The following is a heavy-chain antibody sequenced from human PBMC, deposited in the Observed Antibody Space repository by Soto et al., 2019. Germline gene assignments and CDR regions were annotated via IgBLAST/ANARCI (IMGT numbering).Heavy chain of an antibody. CDR1: GGSISSSSYY. D-gene: IGHD6-19*01. J-gene: IGHJ4*02. V-gene: IGHV4-39*01. Sequence: PSETLSLTCTVSGGSISSSSYYWGWIRQPPGKGLEWIGSIYYSGSTYYNPSLKSRVTISVDTSKNQFSLKLSSVTAADTAVYYCARRRGSGWSYHEDYWGQGTLVTVSS. CDR2: IYYSGST. CDR3: ARRRGSGWSYHEDY.